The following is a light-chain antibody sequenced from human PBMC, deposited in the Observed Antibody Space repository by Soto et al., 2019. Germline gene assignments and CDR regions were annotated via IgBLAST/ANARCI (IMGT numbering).Light chain of an antibody. Sequence: QSVLTQPPSVSGAPGQRVTISCTGSSSNIGAGYDVHWYQQLPGTAPKLLIYGNSNRPSGVPDRFSGSKSGTSASLAITGLQAEDEADYYCQSYDSSLRLGVFGGGTKLTVL. J-gene: IGLJ2*01. CDR1: SSNIGAGYD. CDR3: QSYDSSLRLGV. V-gene: IGLV1-40*01. CDR2: GNS.